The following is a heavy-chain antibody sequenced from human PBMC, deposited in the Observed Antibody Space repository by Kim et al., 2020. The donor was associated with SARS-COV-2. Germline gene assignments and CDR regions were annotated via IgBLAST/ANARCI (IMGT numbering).Heavy chain of an antibody. V-gene: IGHV6-1*01. CDR2: TYYRSKWSN. J-gene: IGHJ3*02. Sequence: SQTLSLTCAISGDSVSSNTVTWNWIRQSPSRGLEWLGRTYYRSKWSNDYAVSVKSRITVNPDTSKNQFSLQLNSVTPEDTAVYYCARRGVSLAFDIWGQGTRVIVSS. CDR3: ARRGVSLAFDI. D-gene: IGHD2-2*01. CDR1: GDSVSSNTVT.